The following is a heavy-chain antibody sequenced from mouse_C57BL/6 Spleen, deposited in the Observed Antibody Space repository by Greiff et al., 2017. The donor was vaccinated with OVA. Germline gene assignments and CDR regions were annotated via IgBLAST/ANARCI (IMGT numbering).Heavy chain of an antibody. J-gene: IGHJ1*03. V-gene: IGHV1-15*01. CDR1: GYTFTDYE. CDR2: IDPETGGT. Sequence: QVQLQQSGAELVRPGASVTLSCKASGYTFTDYEMHWVKQTPVHGLEWIGAIDPETGGTAYNQKFKGKAILTADKSSSTAYMELRSLTSEDSAVYYCTRGQIYYDYDWYFDVWGTGTTVTVSS. CDR3: TRGQIYYDYDWYFDV. D-gene: IGHD2-4*01.